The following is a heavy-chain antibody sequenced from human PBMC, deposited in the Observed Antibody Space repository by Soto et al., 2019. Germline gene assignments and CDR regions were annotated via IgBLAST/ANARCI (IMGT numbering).Heavy chain of an antibody. Sequence: WASVKVSCKASGGTFSSYAISWVRQAPGQGLEWMGGIIPIFGTANYAQKFQGRVTITADESTSTAYMELSSLRSEDTAVYYCASSREDIVVVVAATQYGMDVWGQGTTVTVSS. D-gene: IGHD2-15*01. CDR2: IIPIFGTA. V-gene: IGHV1-69*13. CDR1: GGTFSSYA. CDR3: ASSREDIVVVVAATQYGMDV. J-gene: IGHJ6*02.